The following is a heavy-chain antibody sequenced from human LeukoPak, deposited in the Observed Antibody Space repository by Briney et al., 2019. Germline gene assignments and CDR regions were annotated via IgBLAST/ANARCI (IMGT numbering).Heavy chain of an antibody. D-gene: IGHD5-18*01. J-gene: IGHJ4*02. CDR2: IRQDGSEK. Sequence: GGSLRLSCAASGFTFSSYWMSWVRQAPGKGLEWVANIRQDGSEKYYVDSVRGRFTISRDNAKNSLYLQMNSLRAEDTAVYYCERYSYGYYDYWGQGTLVTVSS. CDR1: GFTFSSYW. V-gene: IGHV3-7*01. CDR3: ERYSYGYYDY.